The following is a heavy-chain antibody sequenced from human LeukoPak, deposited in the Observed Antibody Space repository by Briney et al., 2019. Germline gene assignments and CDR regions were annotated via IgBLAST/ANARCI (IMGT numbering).Heavy chain of an antibody. D-gene: IGHD1-26*01. Sequence: SETLSLTCTVSGGSISSSTSYWGWIRQPPGKGLEWIGSIYYSGITYYNPSLKSRVTISVDTSKNQFSLKLSSVTAADMAVYYCATLKWEPTKFDAFDIWGQGTMVTVSS. CDR3: ATLKWEPTKFDAFDI. CDR2: IYYSGIT. J-gene: IGHJ3*02. V-gene: IGHV4-39*01. CDR1: GGSISSSTSY.